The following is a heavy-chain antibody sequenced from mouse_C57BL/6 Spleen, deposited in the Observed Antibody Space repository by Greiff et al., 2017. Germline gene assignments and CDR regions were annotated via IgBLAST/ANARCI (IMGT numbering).Heavy chain of an antibody. D-gene: IGHD1-1*01. V-gene: IGHV1-55*01. CDR1: GYAFTSYW. CDR2: IYPGSGGT. J-gene: IGHJ2*01. Sequence: VQLQQPGAELVKPGASVKMSCKASGYAFTSYWITWVKQRPGQGLEWIGDIYPGSGGTNYHEKFKSKATLTVDPSSRTAYLQLSSLTSEASPVSSGARGYYYGSSYFDYWGQGTTLTVSA. CDR3: ARGYYYGSSYFDY.